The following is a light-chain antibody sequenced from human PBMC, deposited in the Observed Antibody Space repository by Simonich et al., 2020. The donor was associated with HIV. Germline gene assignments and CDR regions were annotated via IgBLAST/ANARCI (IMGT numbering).Light chain of an antibody. CDR3: QTWGTGIHV. CDR2: LNSYGSH. J-gene: IGLJ3*02. Sequence: QLVLTQSPSASASLGASVKLTCTLSSGHSSYAIAWHQQQPEKGPRYLMKLNSYGSHSKGDGIPDPFSGSSSGAERYLTISSLQSEDEADYYCQTWGTGIHVFGGGTKLTVL. V-gene: IGLV4-69*01. CDR1: SGHSSYA.